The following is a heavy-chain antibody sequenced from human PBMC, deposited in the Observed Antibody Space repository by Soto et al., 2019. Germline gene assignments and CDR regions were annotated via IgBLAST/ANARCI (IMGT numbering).Heavy chain of an antibody. V-gene: IGHV1-18*01. Sequence: ASVKVSCKTSCYTFSNYGITCVRQAPGQPLEWLGWISLYSDGTNYAQKFQGRVSMTTDTSTTTAYMELRSLRSDDTAVYYCARVVPGAEAWFGPRGQGTLVTVSS. D-gene: IGHD2-2*01. J-gene: IGHJ5*02. CDR3: ARVVPGAEAWFGP. CDR2: ISLYSDGT. CDR1: CYTFSNYG.